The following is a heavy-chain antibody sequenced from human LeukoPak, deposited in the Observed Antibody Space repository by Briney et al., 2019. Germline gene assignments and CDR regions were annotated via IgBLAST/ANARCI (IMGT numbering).Heavy chain of an antibody. D-gene: IGHD3-10*01. Sequence: GGSLRLSCAASGGFTFSSYSMNWVRLAPGKGLEWVSSVSSSGTYIYYADSVKGRFTISRDNAKNSLYLQMNSLRAEDTAVYYCARDHANYYGSGSSPYYFDYWGQGILVTVSS. J-gene: IGHJ4*02. CDR2: VSSSGTYI. CDR3: ARDHANYYGSGSSPYYFDY. CDR1: GGFTFSSYS. V-gene: IGHV3-21*06.